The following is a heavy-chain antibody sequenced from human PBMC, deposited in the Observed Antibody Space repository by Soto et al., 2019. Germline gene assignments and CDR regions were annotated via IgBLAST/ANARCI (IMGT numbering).Heavy chain of an antibody. D-gene: IGHD4-17*01. V-gene: IGHV4-4*02. CDR1: SGSISSSNW. CDR3: ARGTRSDDYGDYCFDY. CDR2: IYHSGST. Sequence: QVQLQESGPGLVKPSGTLSLTCAVSSGSISSSNWWSWVRQPPGKGLEWIGEIYHSGSTNYNPSLKSRVTISVDKSKNQCALKLSSVSAADTAVYYCARGTRSDDYGDYCFDYWGQGTLVAVSS. J-gene: IGHJ4*02.